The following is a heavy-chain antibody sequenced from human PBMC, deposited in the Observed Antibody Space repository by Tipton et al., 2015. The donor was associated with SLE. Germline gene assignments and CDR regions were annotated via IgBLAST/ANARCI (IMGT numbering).Heavy chain of an antibody. CDR2: IYHSGST. CDR1: GGSISSGSYY. V-gene: IGHV4-39*07. CDR3: ARGRLQPSGAFDI. J-gene: IGHJ3*02. Sequence: TLSLTCTVSGGSISSGSYYWSWIRQPAGKGLEWIGSIYHSGSTYYNPSLKSRVTISVDTSKNQFSLKLSSVTAADTAVYYCARGRLQPSGAFDIWGQGTMVTVSS. D-gene: IGHD5-24*01.